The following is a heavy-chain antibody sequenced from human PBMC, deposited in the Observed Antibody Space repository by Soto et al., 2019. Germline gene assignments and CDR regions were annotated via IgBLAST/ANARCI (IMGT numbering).Heavy chain of an antibody. CDR1: GGSFSGYY. D-gene: IGHD3-9*01. Sequence: QVQLQQWGAGLLKPSETLSLTCAVNGGSFSGYYWNWIRQSAGKGLEWIGIVHHSGTTNYNPSLKKRLNIQLETSKNPVSLQLNAVTAADTAMYYCVRQKGFFDWSSHVTGPGGMDVWGQGTSVTVSS. J-gene: IGHJ6*02. CDR3: VRQKGFFDWSSHVTGPGGMDV. V-gene: IGHV4-34*01. CDR2: VHHSGTT.